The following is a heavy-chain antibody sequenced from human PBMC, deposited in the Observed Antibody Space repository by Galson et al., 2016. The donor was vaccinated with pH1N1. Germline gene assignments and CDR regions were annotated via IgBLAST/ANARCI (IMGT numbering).Heavy chain of an antibody. CDR3: AHQPSGEGFAP. J-gene: IGHJ5*01. Sequence: PALVKPTQTLTLTCTFSGISDMRVSWFRQPPGKALEWLARIDWDDEKFYSPSLETRLTISKDTSRTQVVLIMTNMAPVDTATYYCAHQPSGEGFAPWGQGILVTVSS. V-gene: IGHV2-70*04. CDR2: IDWDDEK. CDR1: GISDMR. D-gene: IGHD3-16*01.